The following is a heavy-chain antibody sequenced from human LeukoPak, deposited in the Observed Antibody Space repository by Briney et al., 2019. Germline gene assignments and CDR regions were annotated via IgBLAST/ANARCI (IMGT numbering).Heavy chain of an antibody. CDR2: ISGSGGST. D-gene: IGHD3-22*01. V-gene: IGHV3-23*01. J-gene: IGHJ4*02. CDR1: GFTFSSYA. CDR3: AKVMYYYDSSGYYPSDY. Sequence: GGSLRLSCAASGFTFSSYAMSWVRQAPGKGLEWVSAISGSGGSTYYAGSVKGRFTISRDNSKNTLYLRMNSLRAEDTAVYYCAKVMYYYDSSGYYPSDYWGQGTLVTVSS.